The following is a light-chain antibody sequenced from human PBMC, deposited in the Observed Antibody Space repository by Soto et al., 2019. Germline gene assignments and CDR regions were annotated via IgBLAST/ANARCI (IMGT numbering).Light chain of an antibody. J-gene: IGKJ2*01. CDR1: QSVSSSY. CDR3: QHDCNSPPFT. CDR2: GAS. V-gene: IGKV3-20*01. Sequence: EIVLTQSPGTLSLSPGERATLSCRASQSVSSSYLAWYQQKPGQAPRLLIYGASSRATGIPDRFSGSGSGTDFTLTISRLECEDFAVYFCQHDCNSPPFTFGQGIKVEIK.